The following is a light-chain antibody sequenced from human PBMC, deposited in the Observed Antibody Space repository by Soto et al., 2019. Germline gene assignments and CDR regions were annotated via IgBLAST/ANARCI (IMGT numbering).Light chain of an antibody. J-gene: IGKJ2*01. CDR3: QQSFNSPMFT. V-gene: IGKV1-39*01. Sequence: DIQMTQSPSSLSASVGDRVTITGQSSQSISTSLNWYQQKPGEAPNLLIYAASTLGDGVPSRFSGSGSSTHFTLTISSLQPEDFATYYCQQSFNSPMFTFGQGTKVDIK. CDR2: AAS. CDR1: QSISTS.